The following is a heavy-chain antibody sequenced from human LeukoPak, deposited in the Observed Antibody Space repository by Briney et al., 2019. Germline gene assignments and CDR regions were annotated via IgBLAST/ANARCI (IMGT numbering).Heavy chain of an antibody. J-gene: IGHJ4*02. CDR2: IIRIFGTA. Sequence: WVKVSCKASGGTFSSYAISWVRQAPGQGLEWMGRIIRIFGTAKYAQKFQGRVTITADKSTSTAYMELSSLRSEDTAVYYCARDPLAYYGSGSPKGGDYWGQGTLVTV. CDR3: ARDPLAYYGSGSPKGGDY. CDR1: GGTFSSYA. V-gene: IGHV1-69*06. D-gene: IGHD3-10*01.